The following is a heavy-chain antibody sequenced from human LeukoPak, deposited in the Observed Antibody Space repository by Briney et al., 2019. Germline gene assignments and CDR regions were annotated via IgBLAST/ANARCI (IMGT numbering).Heavy chain of an antibody. CDR3: AKIVVPGAIDY. V-gene: IGHV3-23*01. CDR2: ISGSGDSA. J-gene: IGHJ4*02. CDR1: GFIFSNYA. Sequence: TGGSLRLSCAASGFIFSNYAMSWVRQGPGKGLPWVSSISGSGDSAYFAASVKGRFTISRDNSKNTLYLQMSSLRAEDTAVYYCAKIVVPGAIDYWGQGTLVTVSS. D-gene: IGHD2-2*01.